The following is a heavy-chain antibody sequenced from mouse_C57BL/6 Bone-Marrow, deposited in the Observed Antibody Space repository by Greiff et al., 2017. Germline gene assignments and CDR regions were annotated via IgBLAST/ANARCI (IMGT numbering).Heavy chain of an antibody. V-gene: IGHV1-26*01. CDR2: INPNNGGT. J-gene: IGHJ2*01. CDR3: ARDYGSPCDY. CDR1: GSTFTDYY. Sequence: EVQLQQSGPELVKPGASVKISCKASGSTFTDYYMNWVKQSHGKSLEWIGDINPNNGGTSYNQKFKGKATLTVDKSSSTAYMELRSLTSEDSAVYYCARDYGSPCDYWGQGTTLTVSS. D-gene: IGHD1-1*01.